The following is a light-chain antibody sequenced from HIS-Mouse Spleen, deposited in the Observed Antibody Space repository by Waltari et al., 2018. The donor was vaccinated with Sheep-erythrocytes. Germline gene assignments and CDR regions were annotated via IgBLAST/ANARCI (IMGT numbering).Light chain of an antibody. J-gene: IGKJ1*01. CDR2: DAS. CDR3: QQFNNYPRT. V-gene: IGKV1D-13*01. CDR1: QGISSA. Sequence: AIQLTQSPSSLSASVGDRVTITCRASQGISSALAWYQQKPGKAPKLLFYDASSLESGVASRFSGSGSGTDFTLTISSLQPEDFATYYCQQFNNYPRTFGQGTKVEIK.